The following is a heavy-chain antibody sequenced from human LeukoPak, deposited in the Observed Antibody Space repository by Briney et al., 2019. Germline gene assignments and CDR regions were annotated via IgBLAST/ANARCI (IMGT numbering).Heavy chain of an antibody. V-gene: IGHV3-64D*06. CDR2: IGNDGRST. Sequence: GRSLRLSCAASGFTFSNYAIHWVRQALGKGLEYVSAIGNDGRSTYSADFVQGRFTISRDNSKNTLYLQMRSLRPEDTAVYYCVKDVVSTLLGKHYFDYWGQGTLVTVSS. CDR1: GFTFSNYA. CDR3: VKDVVSTLLGKHYFDY. D-gene: IGHD5/OR15-5a*01. J-gene: IGHJ4*02.